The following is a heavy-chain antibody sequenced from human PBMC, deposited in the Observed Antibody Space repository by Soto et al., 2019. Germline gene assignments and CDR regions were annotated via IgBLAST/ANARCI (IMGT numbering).Heavy chain of an antibody. CDR1: GVSVNNGDYY. J-gene: IGHJ5*02. D-gene: IGHD4-17*01. Sequence: QVQLQESGPGLVKPSETLSLTCSVSGVSVNNGDYYWTWIRQPPGRGLEWLGFAYYRGSTNYNPSLKSRVTISIAASKNQFSLRLNSVTAPDTAIYSCATWAHYGDYFNGFGPWGQGTLVIVSS. CDR2: AYYRGST. CDR3: ATWAHYGDYFNGFGP. V-gene: IGHV4-61*08.